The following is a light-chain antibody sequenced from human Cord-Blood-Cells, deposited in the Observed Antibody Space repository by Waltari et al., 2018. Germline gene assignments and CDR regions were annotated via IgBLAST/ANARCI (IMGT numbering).Light chain of an antibody. Sequence: QSALTQPAPVSGSPGQSITISCTGTSSDDGCYNLVSWHQQHPDHPPKLMLYEVSKQPPRQTRISVVWYQHKPREAPSILFSASTTGNTGFLTSSGLQAEDEADYFCCSYARSSTLVSCGGNKQT. V-gene: IGLV2-23*02. J-gene: IGLJ3*02. CDR3: CSYARSSTLV. CDR1: SSDDGCYNL. CDR2: EVS.